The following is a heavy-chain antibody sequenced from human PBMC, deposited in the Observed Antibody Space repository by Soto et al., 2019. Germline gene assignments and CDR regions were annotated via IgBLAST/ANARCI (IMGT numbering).Heavy chain of an antibody. D-gene: IGHD2-15*01. CDR3: ARGGYCSSTGGSGGSCSGY. J-gene: IGHJ4*02. Sequence: GASVKVSCKASGYTFTSYDINWVRQATGQGLEWMGWMNPNSGNTGYAQKIQSRITMTRNTSISTAYKELSSLRSEDTAVYYCARGGYCSSTGGSGGSCSGYWGQGTLVTVPQ. CDR2: MNPNSGNT. V-gene: IGHV1-8*01. CDR1: GYTFTSYD.